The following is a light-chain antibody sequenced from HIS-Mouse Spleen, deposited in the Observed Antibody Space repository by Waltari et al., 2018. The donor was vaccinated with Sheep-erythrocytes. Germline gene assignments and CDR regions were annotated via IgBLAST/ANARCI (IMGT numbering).Light chain of an antibody. CDR2: AAS. Sequence: DIQMTQSPSSLPASVGDSVTITCRESQSISSYLNWDQQKPGKAPKLLIYAASSLQSGVPSRFSGSGSRTDFTLTISSLQPEDFATYYCQQSYSTPITFGQGTRLEIK. J-gene: IGKJ5*01. CDR1: QSISSY. V-gene: IGKV1-39*01. CDR3: QQSYSTPIT.